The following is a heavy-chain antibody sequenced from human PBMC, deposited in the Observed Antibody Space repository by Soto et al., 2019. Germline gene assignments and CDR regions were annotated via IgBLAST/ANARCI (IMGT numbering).Heavy chain of an antibody. CDR1: GGSFSGYY. Sequence: SETLSLTCAVYGGSFSGYYWSWIRQPPGKGLEWIGEINHSGSTNYNPSLKSRVTISVDTSKNQFSLKLSSVTAADTAVYYCARASLVGATTYNWFDPWGQGTLVTVSS. J-gene: IGHJ5*02. CDR2: INHSGST. V-gene: IGHV4-34*01. D-gene: IGHD1-26*01. CDR3: ARASLVGATTYNWFDP.